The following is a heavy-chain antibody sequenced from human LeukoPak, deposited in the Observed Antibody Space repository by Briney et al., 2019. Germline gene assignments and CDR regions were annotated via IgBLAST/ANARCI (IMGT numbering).Heavy chain of an antibody. J-gene: IGHJ3*02. D-gene: IGHD3-10*01. Sequence: SETLSLTCTVSGGSISSYYWGWIRQPPGKRLEWSGYIYYSGSTNYNPSLKSRVTISVDTSKNQFSLKLSSVTAADTAVYYCARVEWFGESDDAFDIWGQGTMVTVSS. CDR2: IYYSGST. CDR3: ARVEWFGESDDAFDI. CDR1: GGSISSYY. V-gene: IGHV4-59*01.